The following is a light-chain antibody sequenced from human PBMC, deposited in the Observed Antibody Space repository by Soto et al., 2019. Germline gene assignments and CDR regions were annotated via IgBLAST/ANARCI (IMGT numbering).Light chain of an antibody. Sequence: EIVLTQSPGTLSLSPGERATLSCRTSQTISSSHLAWYQQKPGQAPRLVIYTSTMASGIPDRFSVSGSGTDFTLTISRLEPDDFAVYYCQQYGNSPRTFGQGTKVEIK. V-gene: IGKV3-20*01. CDR1: QTISSSH. CDR3: QQYGNSPRT. J-gene: IGKJ1*01. CDR2: TS.